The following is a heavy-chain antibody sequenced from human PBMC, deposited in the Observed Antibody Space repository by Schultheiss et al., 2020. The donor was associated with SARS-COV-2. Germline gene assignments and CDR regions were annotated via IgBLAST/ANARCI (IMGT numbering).Heavy chain of an antibody. CDR2: IIPIFGTA. Sequence: SVKVSCKASGGTFSSYAISWVRQAPGQGLEWMGGIIPIFGTANYAQKFQGRVTNTADEPTSTAYMELSSLRSEDTAVYYCARDGGGSQNYYYYGMDVWGQGTTVTVSS. CDR3: ARDGGGSQNYYYYGMDV. CDR1: GGTFSSYA. J-gene: IGHJ6*02. V-gene: IGHV1-69*13. D-gene: IGHD2-15*01.